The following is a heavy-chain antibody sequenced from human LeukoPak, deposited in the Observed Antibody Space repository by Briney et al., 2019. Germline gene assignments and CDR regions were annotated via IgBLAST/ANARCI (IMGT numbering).Heavy chain of an antibody. D-gene: IGHD6-19*01. CDR1: GYTLTELS. CDR3: VTVPYSNGWHYFDY. V-gene: IGHV1-24*01. CDR2: FDPEDGET. J-gene: IGHJ4*02. Sequence: GVSVKVSCKVSGYTLTELSMHWVRQAPGKGLEWMGGFDPEDGETIYAQKFQGRVTMTEDTSTDTAYMDLSSLRSEDTAVYYCVTVPYSNGWHYFDYWGQGTLVTVSS.